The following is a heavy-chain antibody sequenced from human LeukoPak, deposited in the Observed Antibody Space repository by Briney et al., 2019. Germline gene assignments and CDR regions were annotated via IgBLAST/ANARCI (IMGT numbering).Heavy chain of an antibody. D-gene: IGHD2-2*01. CDR2: IYPGDSDT. Sequence: TGESLKISCKGSGYSFPSYWIGWVRQMPGKGPEWMGIIYPGDSDTRYSPSFQGQVTISADKSISTAYLQWSSLKASDTAMYYCARSQIVVVPAAISPFDYWGQGTLVTVSS. CDR3: ARSQIVVVPAAISPFDY. J-gene: IGHJ4*02. V-gene: IGHV5-51*01. CDR1: GYSFPSYW.